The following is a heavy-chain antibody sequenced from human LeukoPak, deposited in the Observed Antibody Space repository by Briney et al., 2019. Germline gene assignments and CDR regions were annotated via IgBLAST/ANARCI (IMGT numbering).Heavy chain of an antibody. J-gene: IGHJ4*02. D-gene: IGHD3-22*01. CDR3: ARGDHYERSGDFLDY. Sequence: GGSLRLSCAASGFTFSVYGMHWVRQAPGKGLEWVAVIWYDGGNKYYRDSVKGRFTISRDNSKNTLYLQMNSLRAEDTAVYFCARGDHYERSGDFLDYWGQGTLVTVSS. CDR2: IWYDGGNK. CDR1: GFTFSVYG. V-gene: IGHV3-33*01.